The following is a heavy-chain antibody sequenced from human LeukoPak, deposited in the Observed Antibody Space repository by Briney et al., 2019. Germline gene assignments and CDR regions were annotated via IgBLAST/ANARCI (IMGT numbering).Heavy chain of an antibody. CDR1: GYSISSGYY. CDR3: ARHTWGSASYCFDY. D-gene: IGHD2-2*01. J-gene: IGHJ4*02. Sequence: SETLSLTCAVSGYSISSGYYWGWIRQPPGKGLEWIGSIYQSGSTYYSLSLKSRVTISVDASKNQSSLKLSSVTAADTAVYYCARHTWGSASYCFDYWGRGTLVTVSS. V-gene: IGHV4-38-2*01. CDR2: IYQSGST.